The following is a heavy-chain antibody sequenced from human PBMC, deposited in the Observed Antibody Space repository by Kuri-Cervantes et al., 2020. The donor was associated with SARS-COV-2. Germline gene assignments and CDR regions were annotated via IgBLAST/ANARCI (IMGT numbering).Heavy chain of an antibody. Sequence: SETLSLTCSVYGGSLSGYYWSWIRQPPGKGLEWIGEINHSGSTNYNPSLKSRVTISVDTSKNQFSLKLSSVAAADTAVYYCARIRHPYWYFDLWGRGTLVTVSS. J-gene: IGHJ2*01. CDR3: ARIRHPYWYFDL. V-gene: IGHV4-34*01. CDR1: GGSLSGYY. CDR2: INHSGST. D-gene: IGHD1-1*01.